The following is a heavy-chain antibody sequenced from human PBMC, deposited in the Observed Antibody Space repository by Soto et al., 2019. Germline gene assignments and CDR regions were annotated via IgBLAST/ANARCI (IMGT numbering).Heavy chain of an antibody. D-gene: IGHD3-22*01. CDR2: INHSGST. V-gene: IGHV4-34*01. CDR3: ASYRVITLFDY. CDR1: GGSFSGYY. Sequence: SETLSLTCAVYGGSFSGYYWSWIRQPPGKGLEWIGEINHSGSTNYNPSLKSRVTISVDTSKNQFSLKLSSVTAADTAVYYCASYRVITLFDYWGQGTLVTVSS. J-gene: IGHJ4*02.